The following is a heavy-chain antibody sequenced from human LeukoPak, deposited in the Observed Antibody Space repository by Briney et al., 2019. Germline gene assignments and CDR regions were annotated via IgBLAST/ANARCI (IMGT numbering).Heavy chain of an antibody. CDR2: IRYDGSNK. CDR1: GFTISSYG. V-gene: IGHV3-30*02. CDR3: ARDKKGELLQYFQH. J-gene: IGHJ1*01. D-gene: IGHD1-26*01. Sequence: GGSLRLSCAASGFTISSYGMHWVRQAPGKGLEWVAFIRYDGSNKYYADSVKGRFTISRDNSKNTLYLQMNSLRAEDTAVYYCARDKKGELLQYFQHWGQGTLVTVSS.